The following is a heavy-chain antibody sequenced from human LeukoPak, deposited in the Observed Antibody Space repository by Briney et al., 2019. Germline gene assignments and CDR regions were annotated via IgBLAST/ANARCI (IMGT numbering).Heavy chain of an antibody. V-gene: IGHV1-18*01. J-gene: IGHJ4*02. Sequence: GASVKVSCKASGYTFTSYGISWVRQAPGQGLEWVGWISAYNGNTNYAQKLQGRVTMTTDTSTGTAYMELRSLRSDDTAVYYCATRIIAVAGSDIDYWGQGTLVTVSS. D-gene: IGHD6-19*01. CDR1: GYTFTSYG. CDR2: ISAYNGNT. CDR3: ATRIIAVAGSDIDY.